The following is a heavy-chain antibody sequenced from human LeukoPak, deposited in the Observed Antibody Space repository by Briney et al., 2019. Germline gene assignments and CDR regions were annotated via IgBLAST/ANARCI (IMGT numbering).Heavy chain of an antibody. CDR2: ISSSGNTK. Sequence: GGSLRLSCAASGFTFSSYEMNWVRQAPGKGLEWVSYISSSGNTKYYADSVKGRFTISRDNAKNSLYLQMNSLRAEDTAVYYCARDSEIAAGEDAFDIWGQGTMVTVSS. CDR3: ARDSEIAAGEDAFDI. CDR1: GFTFSSYE. V-gene: IGHV3-48*03. J-gene: IGHJ3*02. D-gene: IGHD6-13*01.